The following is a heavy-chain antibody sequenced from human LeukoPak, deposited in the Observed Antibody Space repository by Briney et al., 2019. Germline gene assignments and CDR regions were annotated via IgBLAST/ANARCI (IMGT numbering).Heavy chain of an antibody. D-gene: IGHD1-26*01. Sequence: SETLSLICTVSGDSISNYYWNWIRQPPGKGLEWIGYIYYSGSTNYNPSLKSRVTISINTSKNQFSLELNSVTAADTAIYYCATSYSGSYNDAFDIWGQGTMITVSS. CDR2: IYYSGST. CDR1: GDSISNYY. J-gene: IGHJ3*02. CDR3: ATSYSGSYNDAFDI. V-gene: IGHV4-59*01.